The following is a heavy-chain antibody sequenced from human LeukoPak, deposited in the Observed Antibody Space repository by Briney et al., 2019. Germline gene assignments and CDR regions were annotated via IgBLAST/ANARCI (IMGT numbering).Heavy chain of an antibody. CDR2: FDPEDGET. Sequence: ASVKVSCKVSGYTLTELSMHWVRQAPGKGLEWMGGFDPEDGETIYAQKFQGRVTMTEDTSTDTAYMELGSLRSEDTAVYYCATLSGSYGLWDVWGKGTTVTVSS. CDR3: ATLSGSYGLWDV. J-gene: IGHJ6*04. V-gene: IGHV1-24*01. CDR1: GYTLTELS. D-gene: IGHD1-26*01.